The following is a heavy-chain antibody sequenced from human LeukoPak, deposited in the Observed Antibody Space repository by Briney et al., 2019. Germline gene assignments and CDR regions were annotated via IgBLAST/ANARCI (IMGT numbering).Heavy chain of an antibody. CDR2: IYTSGST. CDR3: ARGGD. J-gene: IGHJ4*02. V-gene: IGHV4-61*02. Sequence: SQTLSLTCTVSGGSISSGSYYWSWIRQPAGKGLEWIGRIYTSGSTNYNPSLKSRVAISVDTSKNQFSLKLSSVTAADTAVYYCARGGDWGQGTLVTVSS. CDR1: GGSISSGSYY.